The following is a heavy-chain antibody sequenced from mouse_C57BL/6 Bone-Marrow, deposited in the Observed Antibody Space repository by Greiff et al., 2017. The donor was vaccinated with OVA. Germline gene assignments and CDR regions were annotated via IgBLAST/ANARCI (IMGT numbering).Heavy chain of an antibody. D-gene: IGHD1-1*01. CDR2: ISSGGSYT. Sequence: DVKLVESGGDLVKPGGSLKLSCAASGFTFSSYGMSWVRQTPDKRLEWVATISSGGSYTYYPDSVKGRFTISRDNAKNTLYLQMSSLKSEDTAMYYCARRVITTGFDYWGQGTTLTVSS. J-gene: IGHJ2*01. CDR1: GFTFSSYG. CDR3: ARRVITTGFDY. V-gene: IGHV5-6*02.